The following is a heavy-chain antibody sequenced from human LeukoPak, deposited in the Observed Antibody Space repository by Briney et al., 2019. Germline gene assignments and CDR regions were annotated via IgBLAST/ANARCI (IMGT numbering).Heavy chain of an antibody. D-gene: IGHD4-23*01. J-gene: IGHJ5*02. V-gene: IGHV1-69*13. Sequence: SVKVSCKASGGTFSSYAISWVRQAPGQGLEWMGGIIPIFGTANYAQKFQGRVTITADESTSTAYMELSSLRSEDTAVYYCARTYGGKLWSWFDPWGQGTLVTVSS. CDR2: IIPIFGTA. CDR3: ARTYGGKLWSWFDP. CDR1: GGTFSSYA.